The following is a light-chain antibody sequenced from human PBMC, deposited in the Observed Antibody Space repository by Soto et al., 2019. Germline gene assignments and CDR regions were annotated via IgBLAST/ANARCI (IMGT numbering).Light chain of an antibody. CDR3: QQYKDYPVT. CDR1: QSISAW. J-gene: IGKJ1*01. V-gene: IGKV1-5*03. Sequence: DIQMTQSPSTLSASVGDRVTITCRASQSISAWLAWYQQKSGKVPKLLIYRASTLESGVPSRFSGSESGTEFTLTISSLQPDDFATYYCQQYKDYPVTFGQGTKVEIK. CDR2: RAS.